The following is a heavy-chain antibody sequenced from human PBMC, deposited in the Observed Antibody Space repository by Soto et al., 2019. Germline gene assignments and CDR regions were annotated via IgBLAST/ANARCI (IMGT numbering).Heavy chain of an antibody. CDR2: ISGSGGST. V-gene: IGHV3-23*01. CDR1: GFTFSSYA. Sequence: GGSLRLSCAASGFTFSSYAMSWVRQAPGKGLEWVSAISGSGGSTYYADSVKGRFTISRDNSKNTLYLQMNSLRAEDTAVYYCANWDGVGTPYPLDYWGQGTLVTVSS. D-gene: IGHD1-26*01. CDR3: ANWDGVGTPYPLDY. J-gene: IGHJ4*02.